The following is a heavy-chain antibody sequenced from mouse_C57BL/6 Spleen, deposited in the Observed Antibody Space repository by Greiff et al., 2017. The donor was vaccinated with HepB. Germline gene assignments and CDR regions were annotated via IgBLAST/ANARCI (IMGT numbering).Heavy chain of an antibody. D-gene: IGHD1-1*01. V-gene: IGHV1-22*01. CDR2: INPNNGGT. Sequence: VQLKQSGPELVKPGASVKMSCKASGYTFTDYNMHWVKQSHGKSLEWIGYINPNNGGTSYNQKFKGKATLTVNKSSSTAYMELRSLTSEDSAVYYCARDYGSSYVDYYAMDYWGQGTSVTVSS. CDR1: GYTFTDYN. CDR3: ARDYGSSYVDYYAMDY. J-gene: IGHJ4*01.